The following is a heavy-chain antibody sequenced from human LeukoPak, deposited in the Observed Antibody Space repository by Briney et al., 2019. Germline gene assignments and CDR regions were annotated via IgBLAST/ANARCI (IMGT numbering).Heavy chain of an antibody. CDR3: TRDLTGTTWSENDY. Sequence: GGSLRLSCVVSGLSVRGSYMSWVRQAPGKGLEWVSVIYSGDRTYYADSVKGRFTISRDTSKNTLYLQMNNLRADGTAIYYCTRDLTGTTWSENDYWGQGTLVTISS. V-gene: IGHV3-53*01. CDR2: IYSGDRT. D-gene: IGHD6-13*01. CDR1: GLSVRGSY. J-gene: IGHJ4*02.